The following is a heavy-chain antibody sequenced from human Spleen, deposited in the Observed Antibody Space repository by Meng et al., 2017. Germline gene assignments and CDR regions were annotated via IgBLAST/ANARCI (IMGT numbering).Heavy chain of an antibody. J-gene: IGHJ4*02. CDR1: GGSISSSD. V-gene: IGHV4-59*01. CDR2: IHYSGTT. CDR3: ARVTNDGWSDY. D-gene: IGHD6-19*01. Sequence: VPLRGSGPGRVQPSQTLSPTCIVSGGSISSSDWSWIRQPPGQVLEWIGYIHYSGTTKYNPSLKSRVTISLDTSRNQFSLKLSSVTAADTAVYYCARVTNDGWSDYWGQGTLVTVSS.